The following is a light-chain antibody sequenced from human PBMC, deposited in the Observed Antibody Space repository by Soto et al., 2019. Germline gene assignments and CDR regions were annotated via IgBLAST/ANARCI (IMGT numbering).Light chain of an antibody. Sequence: QSVLTQPPSASGSPGQSVTISCTGTSSDVGGYNYVSWYQQHPGKAPKLIIYEVAKRPSGVPDRISGSKSGNTASLTVSGLQAKDEADYYCSSYADRNKFLFGGGTKLTVL. CDR2: EVA. CDR1: SSDVGGYNY. J-gene: IGLJ3*02. CDR3: SSYADRNKFL. V-gene: IGLV2-8*01.